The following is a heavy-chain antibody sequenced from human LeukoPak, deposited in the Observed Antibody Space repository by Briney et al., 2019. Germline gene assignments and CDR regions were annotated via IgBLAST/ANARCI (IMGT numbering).Heavy chain of an antibody. Sequence: PSETLSLTCTVSTGTFSSSSYYWRWIRQPPGKGLEWIGSIYYSGSTYYNPSLKSRVTISVDTSKNQFSLKLRSVTAADTAVTYCANHRLGGIAASLPPEYWGQGTLVTVSS. J-gene: IGHJ4*02. CDR3: ANHRLGGIAASLPPEY. V-gene: IGHV4-39*01. CDR2: IYYSGST. CDR1: TGTFSSSSYY. D-gene: IGHD6-13*01.